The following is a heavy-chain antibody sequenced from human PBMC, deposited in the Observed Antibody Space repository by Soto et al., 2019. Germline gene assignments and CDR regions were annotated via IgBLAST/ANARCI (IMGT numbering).Heavy chain of an antibody. CDR2: ISYDGSNK. CDR3: ARDVAAAGDY. D-gene: IGHD6-13*01. Sequence: QVQLVESGGGVVQPGRSLRLSCAASGFTFSSYAMHWVRQAPGKGLEWVAVISYDGSNKYYADSVKGRFTISRDNSKNTLYLQMNSLREEDTAVYYCARDVAAAGDYWGQGTLVTVSS. V-gene: IGHV3-30-3*01. CDR1: GFTFSSYA. J-gene: IGHJ4*02.